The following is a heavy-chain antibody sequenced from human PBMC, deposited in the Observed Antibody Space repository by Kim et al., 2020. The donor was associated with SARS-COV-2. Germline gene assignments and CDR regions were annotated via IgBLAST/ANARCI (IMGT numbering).Heavy chain of an antibody. V-gene: IGHV3-30*04. Sequence: GGSLRLSCAASGFTFSSYAMHWVRQAPGKGLEWVAVISYDGSNKYYADSVKGRFTISRDNSKNTLYLQMNSLRAEDTAVYYCARQRFGYSSSSDYYYGMDVWGQGTTVTVSS. CDR2: ISYDGSNK. J-gene: IGHJ6*02. D-gene: IGHD6-6*01. CDR3: ARQRFGYSSSSDYYYGMDV. CDR1: GFTFSSYA.